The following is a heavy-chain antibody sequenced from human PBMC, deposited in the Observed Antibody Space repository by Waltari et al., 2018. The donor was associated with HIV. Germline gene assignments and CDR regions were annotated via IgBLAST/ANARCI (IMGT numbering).Heavy chain of an antibody. CDR3: VTLYKQSPLYSNF. D-gene: IGHD2-15*01. CDR2: FDPKNGKP. Sequence: QVHLIQSAFDMKRPGASVTTACKVSGYTLSDLSMQWVRQGPGHRLEWMGGFDPKNGKPVYSQRFWGRVSLAEDTSEDTAYLELNRLTSDDTAVYYCVTLYKQSPLYSNFWCQGTLVTVSP. V-gene: IGHV1-24*01. J-gene: IGHJ1*01. CDR1: GYTLSDLS.